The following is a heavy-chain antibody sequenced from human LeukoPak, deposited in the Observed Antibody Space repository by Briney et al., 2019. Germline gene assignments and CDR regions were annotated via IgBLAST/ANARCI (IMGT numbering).Heavy chain of an antibody. CDR2: ICYSSST. J-gene: IGHJ4*02. CDR3: TRGVCAGDKCFDY. CDR1: GVSISSSSYY. V-gene: IGHV4-39*07. Sequence: SETLSLTCTVSGVSISSSSYYWGWMGQGPGKGLDWNGSICYSSSTYYNPSLDSRVTISVDTTKYQFLLKLSSVTAADTSVYYCTRGVCAGDKCFDYWGERTLVTVSS. D-gene: IGHD3-10*02.